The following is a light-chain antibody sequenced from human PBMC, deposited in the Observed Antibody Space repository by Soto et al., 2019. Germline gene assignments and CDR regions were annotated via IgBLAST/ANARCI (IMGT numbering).Light chain of an antibody. J-gene: IGLJ6*01. CDR3: HVWDRPSHHYD. Sequence: SYELTQPPSVSVAPGQTVRVTCGGKDIGSKSVHWYHQKPGQAPVLVVYDDSDRPSGIPERFSGSNSGNTATLTISSVEDGDEADYHCHVWDRPSHHYDFRSGSKVTV. V-gene: IGLV3-21*02. CDR2: DDS. CDR1: DIGSKS.